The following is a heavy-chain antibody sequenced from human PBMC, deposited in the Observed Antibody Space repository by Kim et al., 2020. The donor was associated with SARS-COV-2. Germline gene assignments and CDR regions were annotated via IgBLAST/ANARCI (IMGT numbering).Heavy chain of an antibody. V-gene: IGHV3-30*07. D-gene: IGHD2-8*01. CDR3: ARDVVLMNRRNWFDP. J-gene: IGHJ5*02. Sequence: DSVKGRFTISRDNSKNTLYLQMNSLRAEDTAVYYCARDVVLMNRRNWFDPWGQGTLVTVSS.